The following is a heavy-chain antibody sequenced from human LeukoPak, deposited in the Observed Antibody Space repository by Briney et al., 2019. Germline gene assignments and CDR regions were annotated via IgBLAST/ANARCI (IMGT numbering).Heavy chain of an antibody. D-gene: IGHD4-11*01. CDR1: GGSIINISYY. J-gene: IGHJ4*02. V-gene: IGHV4-39*02. Sequence: SETLSLTCTVSGGSIINISYYWGWIRQPPGKGLEWIGSIYYSGSTYYNPSLKSRVTISVGTSKNQFSLKLSSVTAADTAVFYCARDSYSNYAFDYWGQGTLVTVSS. CDR3: ARDSYSNYAFDY. CDR2: IYYSGST.